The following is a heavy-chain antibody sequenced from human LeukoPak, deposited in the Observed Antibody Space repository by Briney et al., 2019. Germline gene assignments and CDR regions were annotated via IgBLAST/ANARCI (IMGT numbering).Heavy chain of an antibody. J-gene: IGHJ6*02. Sequence: SETLSLTCAVYGGSFSGYYWSWIRRPPGKGLEWIGEINHSGSTNYNPSLKRRVTISVDTSKNQFSLKLSSVTAADTAVYYCARGRGSSGWYFQLGRFYYYGMDVWGQGTTVTVSS. CDR3: ARGRGSSGWYFQLGRFYYYGMDV. V-gene: IGHV4-34*01. CDR2: INHSGST. D-gene: IGHD6-19*01. CDR1: GGSFSGYY.